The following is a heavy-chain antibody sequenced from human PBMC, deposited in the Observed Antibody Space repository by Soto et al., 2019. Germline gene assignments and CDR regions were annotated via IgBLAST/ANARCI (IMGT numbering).Heavy chain of an antibody. CDR3: ARSPYDILTGLYYGMDV. V-gene: IGHV1-18*01. Sequence: ASVKVSCKASGYTFTSYVVSWVRQAPGQGLEWMGWISAYNGNTNYAQKLQGRVTMARDTSTSTAYMELSSLRSEDTAVYYCARSPYDILTGLYYGMDVWGQGTTVTVSS. CDR2: ISAYNGNT. J-gene: IGHJ6*02. D-gene: IGHD3-9*01. CDR1: GYTFTSYV.